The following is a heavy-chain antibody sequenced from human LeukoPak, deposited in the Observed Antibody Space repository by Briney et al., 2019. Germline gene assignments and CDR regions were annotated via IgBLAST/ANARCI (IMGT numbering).Heavy chain of an antibody. V-gene: IGHV4-59*01. D-gene: IGHD1-26*01. CDR1: GGSISNYY. CDR3: ARATLGATVD. J-gene: IGHJ4*02. Sequence: MSSETLSLTCTVSGGSISNYYWNWIRQPPGKGLEWIGYIYYSGSTNYNPSFKSRVTISVDTSKNQFSLKLSSVTAADTAVYYCARATLGATVDWGQGTLVTVSS. CDR2: IYYSGST.